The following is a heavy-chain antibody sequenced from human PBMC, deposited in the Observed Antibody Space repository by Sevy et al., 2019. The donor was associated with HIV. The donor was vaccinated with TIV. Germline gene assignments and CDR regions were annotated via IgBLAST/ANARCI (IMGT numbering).Heavy chain of an antibody. CDR3: ARERRAATGYSFDI. CDR2: INSNSGDT. CDR1: GYTFTGYY. J-gene: IGHJ3*02. Sequence: ASVKVSCKASGYTFTGYYMHWVRQAPGQGLEWMGWINSNSGDTKYAQKFQGRVTMTRDTSINTAYMELRRLTSDDTAVYSCARERRAATGYSFDIWGQGTMVTVSS. D-gene: IGHD6-13*01. V-gene: IGHV1-2*02.